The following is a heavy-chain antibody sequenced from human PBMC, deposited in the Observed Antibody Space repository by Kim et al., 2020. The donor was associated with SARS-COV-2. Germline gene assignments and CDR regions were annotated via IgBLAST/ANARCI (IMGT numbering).Heavy chain of an antibody. Sequence: SQTLSLTCAISGDSVSSITDSWNWIRLSPSRGLEWLGRTYYRSKWLNDYALSMKGRITVSPDTSKNGFSLQLNSVTAEDTALYYCARGARRVHAFDIWGQGTKVTVSS. J-gene: IGHJ3*02. D-gene: IGHD3-16*01. CDR1: GDSVSSITDS. CDR2: TYYRSKWLN. V-gene: IGHV6-1*01. CDR3: ARGARRVHAFDI.